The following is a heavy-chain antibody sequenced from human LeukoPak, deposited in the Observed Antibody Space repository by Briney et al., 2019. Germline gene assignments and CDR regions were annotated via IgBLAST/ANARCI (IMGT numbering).Heavy chain of an antibody. CDR1: GFTVSSNY. CDR2: ISSDGSTT. Sequence: GGSLRLSCAASGFTVSSNYMHWVRQAPGKGLVWVSRISSDGSTTTYADSVKGRFTISRDNAKNTLSLQMNSLRAEDTAVYYCARVFRAAAGTVYYYHYYMDVWGKGTTVTVSS. V-gene: IGHV3-74*01. CDR3: ARVFRAAAGTVYYYHYYMDV. J-gene: IGHJ6*03. D-gene: IGHD6-13*01.